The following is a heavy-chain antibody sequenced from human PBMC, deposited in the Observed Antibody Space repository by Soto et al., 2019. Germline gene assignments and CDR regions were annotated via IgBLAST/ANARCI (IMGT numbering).Heavy chain of an antibody. CDR1: GFTFSSYS. V-gene: IGHV3-21*01. CDR2: ISSSSSYI. Sequence: GGSLRLSCAASGFTFSSYSMNWVRQAPGKGLEWVSSISSSSSYIYYADSVKGRFTISRDNAKNSLYLQMNSLRAEDTAVYYCAIFGYSSGWYAPWGQGTLVTVSS. J-gene: IGHJ5*02. CDR3: AIFGYSSGWYAP. D-gene: IGHD6-19*01.